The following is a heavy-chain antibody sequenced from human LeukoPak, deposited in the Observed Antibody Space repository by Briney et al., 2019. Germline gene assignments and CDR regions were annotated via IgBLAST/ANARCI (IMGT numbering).Heavy chain of an antibody. J-gene: IGHJ5*02. V-gene: IGHV3-30-3*02. CDR1: GFTFSSYA. CDR3: AKSGAVYFSGGSCQNWFDP. D-gene: IGHD2-15*01. CDR2: ISYDGSNK. Sequence: GGSLRLSCAASGFTFSSYAMHWVRQAPGKGLEWVAVISYDGSNKYYADSVKGRFTISRDNSKNTLYLQMNSLRAEDTAVYYCAKSGAVYFSGGSCQNWFDPWGQGTLVTVSS.